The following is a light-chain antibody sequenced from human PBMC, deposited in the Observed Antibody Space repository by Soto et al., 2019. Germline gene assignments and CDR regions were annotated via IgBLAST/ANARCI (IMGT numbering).Light chain of an antibody. CDR2: GAS. CDR3: QQYNNWPPIT. J-gene: IGKJ5*01. Sequence: ESVLTQSPGTLSLSPGERATLSCRASQRLSSNYLAWFQQKPCQAPRLLLYGASSRATGIPARFSGSGSGTDFTLTIPSLEPEDFAVYYCQQYNNWPPITFGQGTRLEIK. CDR1: QRLSSNY. V-gene: IGKV3-20*01.